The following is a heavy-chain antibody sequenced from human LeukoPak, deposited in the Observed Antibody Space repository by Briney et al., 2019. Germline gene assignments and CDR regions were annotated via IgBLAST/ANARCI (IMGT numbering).Heavy chain of an antibody. V-gene: IGHV3-7*03. CDR1: GFTLSSYA. D-gene: IGHD4-17*01. CDR2: IKQDGSEK. Sequence: PGGSLRLSCTASGFTLSSYAMSWVRQAPGKGLEWVANIKQDGSEKYYVDSVKGRFTISRDNAKNSLYLQMNSLRAEDTAVYYCAKQATVTTKTDFDYWGQGTLVTVSS. J-gene: IGHJ4*02. CDR3: AKQATVTTKTDFDY.